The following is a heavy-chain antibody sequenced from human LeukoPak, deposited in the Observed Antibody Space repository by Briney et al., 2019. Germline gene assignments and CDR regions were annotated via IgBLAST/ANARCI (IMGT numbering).Heavy chain of an antibody. J-gene: IGHJ6*02. Sequence: GGSLRLSCAASGFTFSSYWMSWVCQAPGKGLEWVANIKQDGSEKYYVDSAKGRFTISRDNAQNSLYLQMNSLRAEDTAVYYCARDSPTYYDFWSGYYSDYYGMDVWGQGTTVTVSS. CDR2: IKQDGSEK. CDR3: ARDSPTYYDFWSGYYSDYYGMDV. CDR1: GFTFSSYW. V-gene: IGHV3-7*01. D-gene: IGHD3-3*01.